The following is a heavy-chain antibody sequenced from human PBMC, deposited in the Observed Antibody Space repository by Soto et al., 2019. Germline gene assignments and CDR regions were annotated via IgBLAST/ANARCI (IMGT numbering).Heavy chain of an antibody. V-gene: IGHV3-30*18. D-gene: IGHD5-18*01. J-gene: IGHJ4*02. CDR3: AKDGGRGYSYGPKYYFDY. CDR2: ISYDGSNK. Sequence: PGGSLRLSCAASGFTFSSYGMHWVRQAPGKGLEWVAVISYDGSNKYYADSVKGRFTISRDNSKNTLYLQMNSLRAEDTAVYYCAKDGGRGYSYGPKYYFDYWGQGTLVTVSS. CDR1: GFTFSSYG.